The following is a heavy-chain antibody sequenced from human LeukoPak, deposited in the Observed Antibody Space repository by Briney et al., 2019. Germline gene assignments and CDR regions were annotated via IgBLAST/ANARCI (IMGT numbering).Heavy chain of an antibody. V-gene: IGHV6-1*01. Sequence: SQTLSLTCAISGDNVSGNSTAYNWIRQSPSRGLEWLGRTYYRSKWYNDYAVSVKSRITVNPDTSKNQLSLQLNSVTPEDTAVYYCARDRAPAAVAGPRDFQHWGQGTLVTVSS. CDR3: ARDRAPAAVAGPRDFQH. CDR1: GDNVSGNSTA. J-gene: IGHJ1*01. D-gene: IGHD6-19*01. CDR2: TYYRSKWYN.